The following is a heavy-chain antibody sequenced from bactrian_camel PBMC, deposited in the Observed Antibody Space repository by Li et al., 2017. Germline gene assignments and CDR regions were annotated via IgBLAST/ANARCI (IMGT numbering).Heavy chain of an antibody. D-gene: IGHD8*01. CDR3: VRDYDLHGRNWATSRW. CDR1: GYTYSSYC. V-gene: IGHV3S55*01. CDR2: IESDGTT. Sequence: HVQLVESGGGSVQAGGSLRLSCAASGYTYSSYCMGWYRQAPGKEREWVATIESDGTTSYADSVRGRFTISRDDFANTVSLQMNSLKPEDTAVYYCVRDYDLHGRNWATSRWRGQGTQVTVS. J-gene: IGHJ4*01.